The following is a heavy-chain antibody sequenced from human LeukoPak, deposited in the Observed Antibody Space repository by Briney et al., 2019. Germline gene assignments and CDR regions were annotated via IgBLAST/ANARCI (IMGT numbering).Heavy chain of an antibody. CDR2: IYYSGST. CDR3: ARDKTSTWEYNWFDP. V-gene: IGHV4-39*07. CDR1: GGSISSSSYY. J-gene: IGHJ5*02. Sequence: SSETLSLTCTVSGGSISSSSYYWGWIRQPPGKGLEWIASIYYSGSTYYDPSLKSRVTISVDTSKNQFSLKLSSVTAADTAVYYCARDKTSTWEYNWFDPWGQGTLVTVSS. D-gene: IGHD1-26*01.